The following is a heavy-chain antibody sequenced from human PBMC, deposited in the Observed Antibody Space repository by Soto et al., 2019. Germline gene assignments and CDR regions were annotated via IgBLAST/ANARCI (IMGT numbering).Heavy chain of an antibody. Sequence: ITFTVSGGSISSSSNYWGWISLHPGKGLEWIGSIYYSGSTYYNPSLKSRVTISVDTSKNQFSLKLRSVTAADTAVYYFARISDRTVWVQ. V-gene: IGHV4-39*01. J-gene: IGHJ6*01. CDR2: IYYSGST. CDR1: GGSISSSSNY. CDR3: ARISDRTV.